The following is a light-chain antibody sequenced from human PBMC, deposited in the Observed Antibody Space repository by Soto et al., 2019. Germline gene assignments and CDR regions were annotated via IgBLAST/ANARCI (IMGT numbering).Light chain of an antibody. J-gene: IGKJ1*01. CDR3: LQDHNYPRT. CDR2: GVS. V-gene: IGKV1-6*01. Sequence: AIQMTQSPSSLSASVGDRVTITCRASQDIRNELGWYQQKPGKAPKALIYGVSNLQSGVPSRFSGSGSGTDFTLTISSLQPEDFAVYYCLQDHNYPRTFGQGTKGEIK. CDR1: QDIRNE.